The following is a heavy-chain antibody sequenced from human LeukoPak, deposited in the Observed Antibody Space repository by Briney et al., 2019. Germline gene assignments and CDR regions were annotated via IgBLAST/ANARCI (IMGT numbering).Heavy chain of an antibody. D-gene: IGHD1-1*01. CDR2: IYISGST. Sequence: SQTLSLTCTVSGGSISSGSYYWSWIRQPAGKGLEGIGRIYISGSTSYNPSLKSRVTISVDTSKNQFSLKLSSVTAADTAVYYCARVYIISPGQFEPWGQRTLVTVSS. J-gene: IGHJ5*02. V-gene: IGHV4-61*02. CDR3: ARVYIISPGQFEP. CDR1: GGSISSGSYY.